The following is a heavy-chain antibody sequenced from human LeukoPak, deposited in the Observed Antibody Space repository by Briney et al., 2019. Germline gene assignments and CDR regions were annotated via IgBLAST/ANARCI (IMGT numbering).Heavy chain of an antibody. CDR3: ARGYGDYAQYFDY. CDR1: GGSVSTDYYY. J-gene: IGHJ4*02. CDR2: IYYSGST. V-gene: IGHV4-61*03. D-gene: IGHD4-17*01. Sequence: PSETLSLTCTVSGGSVSTDYYYWSWIRQPPGKGLEWIGYIYYSGSTNYNPSLKSRVTISVGTSKNHFSLKLSSVTAADTAVYYCARGYGDYAQYFDYWGQGTLVTVSS.